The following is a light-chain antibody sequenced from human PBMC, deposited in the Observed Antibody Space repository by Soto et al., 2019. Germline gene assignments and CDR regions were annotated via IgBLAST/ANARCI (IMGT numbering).Light chain of an antibody. J-gene: IGKJ4*01. V-gene: IGKV3-20*01. CDR2: GAS. CDR3: QQYGTSPLT. Sequence: EIVLTQSPGTLSLSPGERATLSCRASQSVRNSYLAWYQQKPGQAPRLLMYGASSRATGIPGRFRGSESGTDFTLTISRLEPEDFAVYYCQQYGTSPLTFGGGTKVEIK. CDR1: QSVRNSY.